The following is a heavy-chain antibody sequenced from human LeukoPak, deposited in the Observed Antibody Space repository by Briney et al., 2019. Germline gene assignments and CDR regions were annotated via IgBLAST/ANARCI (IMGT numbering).Heavy chain of an antibody. Sequence: PGGSLRLSCAASGFTFSDHYMSWIRQAPGKGLEWVSYISSSGSTIYYADSVKGRFTISRDNAKNSLYLQMNSLRAEDTAVYYCASSLPRGGLFTRYYYFDYWGQGTLVTVSS. D-gene: IGHD3-10*01. V-gene: IGHV3-11*01. CDR2: ISSSGSTI. J-gene: IGHJ4*02. CDR1: GFTFSDHY. CDR3: ASSLPRGGLFTRYYYFDY.